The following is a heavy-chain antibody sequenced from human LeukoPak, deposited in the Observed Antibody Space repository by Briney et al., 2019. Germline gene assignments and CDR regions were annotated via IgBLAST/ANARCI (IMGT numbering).Heavy chain of an antibody. CDR1: GGTFSSYA. CDR2: IIPILGTA. Sequence: SVKVSCKASGGTFSSYAISWVRQAPGQGLEWMGGIIPILGTANYAQKFQGRVTITADESTSTAYMELSSLRSEDTAVYYCARGLVVVTAIPVPYYYYYMDVWGKGTTVTISS. J-gene: IGHJ6*03. V-gene: IGHV1-69*13. D-gene: IGHD2-21*02. CDR3: ARGLVVVTAIPVPYYYYYMDV.